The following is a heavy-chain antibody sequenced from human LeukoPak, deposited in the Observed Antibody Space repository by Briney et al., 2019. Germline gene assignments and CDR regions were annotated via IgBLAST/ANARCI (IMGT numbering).Heavy chain of an antibody. CDR2: IYYTGTT. CDR3: ARHDPVGHFLRGMDV. J-gene: IGHJ6*02. CDR1: GGSISGYF. Sequence: SETLSLTCAVSGGSISGYFWSWSRQPPGQGLEWIGYIYYTGTTIYSPSLRSRVTMSVDVSKNQISLDLTSVTAADTAVYHCARHDPVGHFLRGMDVWGQGTTVTVSS. D-gene: IGHD2/OR15-2a*01. V-gene: IGHV4-59*08.